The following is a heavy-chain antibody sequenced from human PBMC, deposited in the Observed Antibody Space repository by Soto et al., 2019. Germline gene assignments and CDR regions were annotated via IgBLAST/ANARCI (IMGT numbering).Heavy chain of an antibody. CDR1: GFTFSSYA. Sequence: GGSLRLSCAASGFTFSSYAMSWVRQAPGKGLEWVSAISGSGDGTYYADSVKGRFTITRDNSKNTLYLQMSSLRVEDTAVYYCAKKGRSGFLEWLLYDAFDIWGQGTMVTVSS. J-gene: IGHJ3*02. CDR2: ISGSGDGT. D-gene: IGHD3-3*01. CDR3: AKKGRSGFLEWLLYDAFDI. V-gene: IGHV3-23*01.